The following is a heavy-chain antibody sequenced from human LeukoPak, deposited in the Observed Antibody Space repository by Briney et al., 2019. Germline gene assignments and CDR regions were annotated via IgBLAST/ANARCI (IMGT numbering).Heavy chain of an antibody. V-gene: IGHV4-30-4*08. Sequence: SQTLSLTCTVSGGSISSGDYYWSWIRQPPGKGLEWIGYIYYSGSTYYNPSLKSRVTISVDTSKNQFSLKLSPVTAADTAVYYCAKQRANWGSDYFDYWGQGTLVTVSS. CDR2: IYYSGST. CDR3: AKQRANWGSDYFDY. J-gene: IGHJ4*02. CDR1: GGSISSGDYY. D-gene: IGHD7-27*01.